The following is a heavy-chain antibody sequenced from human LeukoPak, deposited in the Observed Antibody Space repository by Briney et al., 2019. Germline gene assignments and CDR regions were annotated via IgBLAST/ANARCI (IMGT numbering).Heavy chain of an antibody. CDR3: ARNAVPAAIDWFDP. D-gene: IGHD2-2*01. CDR2: IIPILGIA. CDR1: GSTFSSYA. J-gene: IGHJ5*02. Sequence: GASVKVSCKASGSTFSSYAISWVRQAPGQGLEWMGRIIPILGIANYAQKFQGRVTITADKSTSTAYMELSSLRSEDTAVYYCARNAVPAAIDWFDPWGQGTLVTVSS. V-gene: IGHV1-69*04.